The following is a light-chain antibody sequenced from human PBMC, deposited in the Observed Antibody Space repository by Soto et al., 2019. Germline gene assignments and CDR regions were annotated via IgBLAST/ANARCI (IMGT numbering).Light chain of an antibody. CDR3: QQYGSSGT. Sequence: EIVLTQSPGTLSLSPGERATLSCRASQSVSNNYLAWYQQKPGPPPRLLIYGASNRATGIPDRFSGSGSGTDFTLTISRLEPEYFAVYYCQQYGSSGTFGQGTKVEIK. V-gene: IGKV3-20*01. CDR1: QSVSNNY. J-gene: IGKJ1*01. CDR2: GAS.